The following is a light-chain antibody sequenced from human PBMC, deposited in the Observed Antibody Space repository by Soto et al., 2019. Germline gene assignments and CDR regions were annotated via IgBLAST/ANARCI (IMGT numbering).Light chain of an antibody. J-gene: IGKJ4*01. V-gene: IGKV3-20*01. CDR3: QQYGSSPLT. Sequence: EIVLTQSPGTVSLSQGQRATLSCRASQSVSSSYLAWYQQKPGQAPRLLIYGASSRATGIPDRFSGSGSGTDFTLTISRLEPEDFAVYYCQQYGSSPLTFGGRTKVDI. CDR2: GAS. CDR1: QSVSSSY.